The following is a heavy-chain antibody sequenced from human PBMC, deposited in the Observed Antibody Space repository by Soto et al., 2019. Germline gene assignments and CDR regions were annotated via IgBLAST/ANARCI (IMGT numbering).Heavy chain of an antibody. Sequence: QVQLQESGPGLVKPSGTLALTCAVSGDSIRSTNWWSWVRQPPGKGLEWIGEIHHSGSTKYNPSLKSRVIISVDKSKNQFSLMLSSVTAADTAVYYCARGETQKQRDHWGQGTLVTVSS. CDR2: IHHSGST. J-gene: IGHJ4*02. CDR3: ARGETQKQRDH. D-gene: IGHD1-26*01. V-gene: IGHV4-4*02. CDR1: GDSIRSTNW.